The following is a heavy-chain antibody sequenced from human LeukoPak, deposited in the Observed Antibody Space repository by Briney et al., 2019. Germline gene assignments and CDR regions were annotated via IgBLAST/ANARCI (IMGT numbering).Heavy chain of an antibody. CDR2: IYYSGST. CDR3: ARLSQLDPDY. CDR1: GGSISSSSYY. J-gene: IGHJ4*02. V-gene: IGHV4-39*01. D-gene: IGHD2-2*01. Sequence: SETLSLTCTVSGGSISSSSYYWGWIRQPPGKGLEWIGSIYYSGSTYYNPSPKSRVTISVDTSKNQFSLKLSSVTAADTAVYYCARLSQLDPDYWGQGTLVTVSS.